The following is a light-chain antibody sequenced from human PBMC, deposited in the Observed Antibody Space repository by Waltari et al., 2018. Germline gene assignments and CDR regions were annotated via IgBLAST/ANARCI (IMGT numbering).Light chain of an antibody. Sequence: IVMTQSPLSLSVTPGEPASISCRSSQSLMYVNGKNYLDWYLQRPGQSQQILIYLGSNRAYGVPDRFIGIGSGTEFTLKISRVEAEDVGLYYCMQALQTPSSTPSYTFGQGTKLEIK. J-gene: IGKJ2*01. CDR2: LGS. V-gene: IGKV2-28*01. CDR3: MQALQTPSSTPSYT. CDR1: QSLMYVNGKNY.